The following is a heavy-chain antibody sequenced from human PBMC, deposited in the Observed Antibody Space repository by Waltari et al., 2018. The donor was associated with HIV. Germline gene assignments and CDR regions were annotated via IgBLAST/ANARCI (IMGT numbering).Heavy chain of an antibody. Sequence: QVQLQESGPGLVKPSETLSLTCTVSGGSISSYYWSWIRQPPGKGLEWIGYIYYSGSTNYNPSLKSRVTISVDTSKNQFSLKLSSVTAADTAVYYCARSGPGWLGPASYYYYYGMDVWGQGTTVTVSS. CDR2: IYYSGST. V-gene: IGHV4-59*01. J-gene: IGHJ6*02. D-gene: IGHD6-19*01. CDR3: ARSGPGWLGPASYYYYYGMDV. CDR1: GGSISSYY.